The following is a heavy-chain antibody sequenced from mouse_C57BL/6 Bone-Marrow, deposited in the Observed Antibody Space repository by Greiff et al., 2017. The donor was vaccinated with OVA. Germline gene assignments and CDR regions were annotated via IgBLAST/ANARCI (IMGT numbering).Heavy chain of an antibody. CDR3: TRVVYWYFDV. CDR1: GYTFTSYG. Sequence: VHVKQSGAELVRPGSSVKMSCKTSGYTFTSYGINWVKQRPGQGLEWIGFIFIGNGYTEYNEKFKGKATLTSDTSSSTAYMQLSSLTSEDSAIDFCTRVVYWYFDVWGTGTTVTVSS. V-gene: IGHV1-58*01. D-gene: IGHD1-1*02. J-gene: IGHJ1*03. CDR2: IFIGNGYT.